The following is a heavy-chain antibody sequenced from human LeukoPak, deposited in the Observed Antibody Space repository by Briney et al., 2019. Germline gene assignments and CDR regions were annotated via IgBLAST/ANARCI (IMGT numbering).Heavy chain of an antibody. D-gene: IGHD2-21*01. V-gene: IGHV4-34*01. Sequence: SETLSLTCAVYGGSFSGYYWSWIRQPPGKGLEWIGEINHSGSTNYNPSLKSRVTISVDTSKNQFSLKLSSVTAADTAVYYCAREYGGCGCYFPLSEHAFDIWGQGTMVTVSS. J-gene: IGHJ3*02. CDR2: INHSGST. CDR1: GGSFSGYY. CDR3: AREYGGCGCYFPLSEHAFDI.